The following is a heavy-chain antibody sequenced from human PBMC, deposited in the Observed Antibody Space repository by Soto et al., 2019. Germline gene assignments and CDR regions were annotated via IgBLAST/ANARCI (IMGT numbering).Heavy chain of an antibody. CDR3: ARGAEGNYYEGPYYFDD. CDR1: GGSLTSGTKS. Sequence: SETLSLTCSVSGGSLTSGTKSWNWIRQPPGEALQWIGYIHHAGGTYYNPSLESRVTFSMDRPAKQDSLRLSYVTAADTAIYYCARGAEGNYYEGPYYFDDWGPGTLVTVSS. D-gene: IGHD1-26*01. V-gene: IGHV4-30-2*01. J-gene: IGHJ4*02. CDR2: IHHAGGT.